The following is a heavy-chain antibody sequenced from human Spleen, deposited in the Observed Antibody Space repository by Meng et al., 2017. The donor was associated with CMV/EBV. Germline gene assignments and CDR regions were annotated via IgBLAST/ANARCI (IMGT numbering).Heavy chain of an antibody. D-gene: IGHD3-3*01. CDR1: YSVSSTRTA. J-gene: IGHJ4*02. V-gene: IGHV6-1*01. CDR3: ARDSHDFWGGCDY. Sequence: YSVSSTRTAWIWLRQSPSRGLEWLGRTYYRSKWYNDYAVSVKSRIILNPDTSKKQFSLQLNSVIPEDTTVYDCARDSHDFWGGCDYWGQGTLVTVSS. CDR2: TYYRSKWYN.